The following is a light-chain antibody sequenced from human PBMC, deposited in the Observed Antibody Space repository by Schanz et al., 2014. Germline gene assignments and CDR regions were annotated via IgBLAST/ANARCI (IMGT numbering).Light chain of an antibody. V-gene: IGLV2-11*01. Sequence: QSALTQPRSVSASPGQSVTISCTGTSSDVGGYNYVSWYQQHPGKAPKLIIYDVNKRPSGIPDRFSGSNSGTSASLAIAGLQAEDEGDYYCCSYAGSSSLVFGGGTKLTVL. J-gene: IGLJ3*02. CDR3: CSYAGSSSLV. CDR2: DVN. CDR1: SSDVGGYNY.